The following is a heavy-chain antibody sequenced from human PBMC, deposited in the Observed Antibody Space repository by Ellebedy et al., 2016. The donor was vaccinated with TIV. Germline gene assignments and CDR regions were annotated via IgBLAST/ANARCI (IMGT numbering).Heavy chain of an antibody. CDR3: AREDIVVVPAATTMIGRKGNWFDP. D-gene: IGHD2-2*01. CDR1: GFTFSSYA. V-gene: IGHV3-30-3*01. CDR2: ISYDGSNK. Sequence: GESLKISCTASGFTFSSYAMHWVRQAPGKGLEWVAVISYDGSNKYYADSVKGRFTISRDNSKNTLYLQMNSLRAEDTAVYYCAREDIVVVPAATTMIGRKGNWFDPWGQGTLVTVSS. J-gene: IGHJ5*02.